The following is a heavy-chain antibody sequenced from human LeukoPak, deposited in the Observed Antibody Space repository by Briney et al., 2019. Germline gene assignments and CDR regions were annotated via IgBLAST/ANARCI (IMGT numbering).Heavy chain of an antibody. CDR2: INTNTENP. CDR3: ARDSVRVAGSVGFDP. J-gene: IGHJ5*02. V-gene: IGHV7-4-1*02. D-gene: IGHD3-10*01. Sequence: ASVKVSCKASGYTFSTYGLNWVRQAPGQGLEWMGWINTNTENPTYAHGFTGRFVFSLDMSVNTAYLQISSLKVEDTAVYYCARDSVRVAGSVGFDPWGQGTLVTASS. CDR1: GYTFSTYG.